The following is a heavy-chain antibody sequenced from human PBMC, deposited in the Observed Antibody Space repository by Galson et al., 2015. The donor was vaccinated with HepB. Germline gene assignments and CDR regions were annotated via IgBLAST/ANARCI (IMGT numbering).Heavy chain of an antibody. V-gene: IGHV1-8*01. D-gene: IGHD2-2*01. CDR2: MNPDSGNT. J-gene: IGHJ5*02. CDR3: ARGYCSSTSCCWFDP. CDR1: GYTFTSYD. Sequence: SVKVSCKASGYTFTSYDINWVRQATGQGLEWMGWMNPDSGNTGYAQKFQGRVTMTRSTSISTAYMELSSLRSEDTAVYYCARGYCSSTSCCWFDPWGQGTLVTVSS.